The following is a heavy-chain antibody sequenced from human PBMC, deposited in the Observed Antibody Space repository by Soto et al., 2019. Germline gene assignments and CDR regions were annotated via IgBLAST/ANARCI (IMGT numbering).Heavy chain of an antibody. Sequence: PSETLSLTCAVYGGSFSGYYWSWIRQPPGKGLEWIGEINHSGSTNYNPSLKSRVTISVDTSKNQFSLKLSSVTAADTAVYYCARFGTSTCYDYWSQGTLVTVSS. CDR2: INHSGST. CDR3: ARFGTSTCYDY. CDR1: GGSFSGYY. J-gene: IGHJ4*02. D-gene: IGHD1-1*01. V-gene: IGHV4-34*01.